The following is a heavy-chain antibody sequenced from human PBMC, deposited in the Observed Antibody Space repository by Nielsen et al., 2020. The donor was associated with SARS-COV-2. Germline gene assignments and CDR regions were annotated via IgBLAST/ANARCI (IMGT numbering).Heavy chain of an antibody. V-gene: IGHV3-30*18. CDR2: ISYDGSNK. CDR3: AKGDSGSYYGGGYYCYYYMDV. CDR1: GFTFSSYG. Sequence: GESLKIPCAASGFTFSSYGMHWVRQAPGKGLEWVAVISYDGSNKYYADSVKGRFTISRDNSKNTLYLQMNSLRAEDTAVYYCAKGDSGSYYGGGYYCYYYMDVWGKGTTVTVSS. D-gene: IGHD1-26*01. J-gene: IGHJ6*03.